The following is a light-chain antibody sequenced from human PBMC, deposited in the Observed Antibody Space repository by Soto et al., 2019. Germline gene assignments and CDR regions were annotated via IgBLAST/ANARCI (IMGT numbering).Light chain of an antibody. J-gene: IGKJ4*01. CDR1: QGIGSA. Sequence: DIQMTQSPSSLSASVGDRVTITCRASQGIGSALGWYQQKPRKAPKRLIYAASSLQSGVPSRFSGSGSGTEFPLTISSLEPGDFATYYCLQHNSYPPTFGGGTKVEIK. CDR3: LQHNSYPPT. CDR2: AAS. V-gene: IGKV1-17*01.